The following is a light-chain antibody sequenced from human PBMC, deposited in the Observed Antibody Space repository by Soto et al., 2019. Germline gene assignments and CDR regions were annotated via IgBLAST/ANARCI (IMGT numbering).Light chain of an antibody. V-gene: IGKV1-5*01. Sequence: DIQMTPSPSTLSGSVGDRVTITCRASQTISSWLAWYQQKPGKAPKLLIYDASALPRGVPSRFSGSGSGTKFTLTIASLQPDDFATYYCQQYETFSGTFGPGTKVDIK. CDR1: QTISSW. J-gene: IGKJ1*01. CDR3: QQYETFSGT. CDR2: DAS.